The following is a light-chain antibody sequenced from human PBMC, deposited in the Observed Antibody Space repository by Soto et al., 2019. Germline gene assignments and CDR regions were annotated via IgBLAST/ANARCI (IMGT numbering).Light chain of an antibody. CDR3: QQYNSMLS. CDR2: DAS. Sequence: DNQMTQSPCSLSASEGDRVTITCQSSHDVSRNLNWFQQKPGEAPQLLIYDASNLERGVPSRFSGSVSGTDFTLTISSLQPEDVPTYYCQQYNSMLSVGGGTEVEIK. CDR1: HDVSRN. J-gene: IGKJ4*01. V-gene: IGKV1-33*01.